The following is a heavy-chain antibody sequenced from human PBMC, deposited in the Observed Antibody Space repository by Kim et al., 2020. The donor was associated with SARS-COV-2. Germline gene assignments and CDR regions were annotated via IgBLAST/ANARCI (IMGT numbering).Heavy chain of an antibody. J-gene: IGHJ4*02. CDR2: ISSSGSTI. CDR1: GFTFSDYY. V-gene: IGHV3-11*01. CDR3: ARAVDSTEASDY. D-gene: IGHD4-17*01. Sequence: GGSLRLSCAASGFTFSDYYMSWIRQAPGKGLEWVSYISSSGSTIYYADSVKGRFTISRDNAKNSLYLQMNSLGAEDTAVYYCARAVDSTEASDYWGQGTLVTVSS.